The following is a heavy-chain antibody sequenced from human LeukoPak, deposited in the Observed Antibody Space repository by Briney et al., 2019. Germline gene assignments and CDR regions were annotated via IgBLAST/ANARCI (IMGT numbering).Heavy chain of an antibody. CDR1: GGSISSYY. CDR2: IYTSGST. D-gene: IGHD6-13*01. J-gene: IGHJ4*02. V-gene: IGHV4-4*07. CDR3: ARGFFAAAGTSFDY. Sequence: SETLSLTCTVSGGSISSYYWSWIRQPAGKGLEWIGRIYTSGSTNYNPSLKSRVTISVDTSKNQFSLKLSSVTAADTAVYYCARGFFAAAGTSFDYWGQGTLVTVSS.